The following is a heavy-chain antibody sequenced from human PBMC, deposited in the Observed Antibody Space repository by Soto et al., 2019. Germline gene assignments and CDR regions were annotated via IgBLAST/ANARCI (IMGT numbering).Heavy chain of an antibody. CDR3: TTDSGSYFDSFDI. CDR1: GFTFSNAW. V-gene: IGHV3-15*01. D-gene: IGHD1-26*01. CDR2: IKSKTDGGTT. Sequence: GGSLRLSCAASGFTFSNAWMSWVRQAPGKGLEWVGRIKSKTDGGTTDYAAPVKGRFTISRDDSKNTLYLQMNSLKTEDTAVYYCTTDSGSYFDSFDIWGQGTMVTVSS. J-gene: IGHJ3*02.